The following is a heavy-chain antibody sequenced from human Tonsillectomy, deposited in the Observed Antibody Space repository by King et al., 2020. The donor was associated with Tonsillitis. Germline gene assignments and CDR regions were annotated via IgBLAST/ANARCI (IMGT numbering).Heavy chain of an antibody. CDR2: IFVEDSDT. CDR3: ATEWAHDGFDY. J-gene: IGHJ4*02. Sequence: QLVQSGAEVKKPGESLKISCKASGYTSTNYWIGWVRQMPGKGLEWMGIIFVEDSDTRYSPSFQGQVTISADKSTSTAYLQWRSLTSSDTAIYYCATEWAHDGFDYWGQGTQVTVSS. CDR1: GYTSTNYW. D-gene: IGHD1-26*01. V-gene: IGHV5-51*03.